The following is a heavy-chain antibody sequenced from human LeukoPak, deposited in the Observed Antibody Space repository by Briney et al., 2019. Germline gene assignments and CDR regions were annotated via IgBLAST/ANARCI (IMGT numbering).Heavy chain of an antibody. CDR1: GYSFTAYY. V-gene: IGHV1-2*02. Sequence: GASVKVSCKASGYSFTAYYMHWVRQAPGQGLEWMGWINPNSGGTNYAQKFQGRVTMTRDTSITTAYMELSSLTSDDTALYYCATDGAVAGTAYPEYWGQGTLVTVSS. CDR3: ATDGAVAGTAYPEY. J-gene: IGHJ4*02. CDR2: INPNSGGT. D-gene: IGHD6-19*01.